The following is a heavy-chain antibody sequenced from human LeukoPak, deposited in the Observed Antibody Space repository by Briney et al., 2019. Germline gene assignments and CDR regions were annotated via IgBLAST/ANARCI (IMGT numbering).Heavy chain of an antibody. CDR3: AGVPTAYGDYETGYYYYGMDV. J-gene: IGHJ6*02. V-gene: IGHV3-23*01. CDR2: ISGSGGST. Sequence: GGSLRLSCAASGFTFSNAWMSWVRQAPGKGLEWVSAISGSGGSTYYADSVKGRFTISRDNSKNTLYLQMNSLRAEDTAVYYCAGVPTAYGDYETGYYYYGMDVWGQGTTVTVSS. CDR1: GFTFSNAW. D-gene: IGHD4-17*01.